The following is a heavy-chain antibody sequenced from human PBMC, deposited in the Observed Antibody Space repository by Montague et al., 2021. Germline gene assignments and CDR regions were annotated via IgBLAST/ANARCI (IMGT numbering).Heavy chain of an antibody. V-gene: IGHV5-51*01. CDR2: IHPGTSDT. CDR3: ARLITMFGGVSSPNDY. D-gene: IGHD3-16*01. Sequence: QSGAEVKKPGESLKISCKGFGYSFTSHWIGWVRQMPGKGLEWMGIIHPGTSDTRYSPSFQGQVTISVDKSISTAYLQWSSLKASDTAMFYCARLITMFGGVSSPNDYWGQGTLVTVSS. CDR1: GYSFTSHW. J-gene: IGHJ4*02.